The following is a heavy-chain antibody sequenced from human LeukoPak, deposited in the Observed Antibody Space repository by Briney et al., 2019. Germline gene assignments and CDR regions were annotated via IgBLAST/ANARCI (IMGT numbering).Heavy chain of an antibody. CDR1: GYTLTELS. CDR3: ARGPHYYDSSGYQDRFDY. V-gene: IGHV1-24*01. D-gene: IGHD3-22*01. J-gene: IGHJ4*02. CDR2: FDPEDGET. Sequence: ASVKVSCKVSGYTLTELSMHWVRQAPGKGLEWMGGFDPEDGETIYAQKFQGRVTITADESTSTAYMELSSLRSEDTAVYYCARGPHYYDSSGYQDRFDYWGQGTLVTVSS.